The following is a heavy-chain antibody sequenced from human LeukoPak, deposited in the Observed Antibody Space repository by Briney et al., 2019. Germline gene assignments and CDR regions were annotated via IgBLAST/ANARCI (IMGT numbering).Heavy chain of an antibody. CDR2: ISAYNGNT. CDR1: GYTFTSYG. Sequence: ASVKVSCKASGYTFTSYGISWVRQAPGQGLEWMGWISAYNGNTNYAQKLQGRVTMTTDTSTSTAYMEMRSLRSDDTAVYYCARGDRVTIFGVAFNYWGQGTLVTVSS. D-gene: IGHD3-3*01. CDR3: ARGDRVTIFGVAFNY. J-gene: IGHJ4*02. V-gene: IGHV1-18*01.